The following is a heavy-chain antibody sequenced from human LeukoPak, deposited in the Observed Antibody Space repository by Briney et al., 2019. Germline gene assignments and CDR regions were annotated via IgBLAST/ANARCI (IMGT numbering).Heavy chain of an antibody. CDR1: GGSISSYY. J-gene: IGHJ4*02. D-gene: IGHD5-12*01. CDR2: IYASGST. V-gene: IGHV4-4*07. Sequence: PSETLSLTCTVSGGSISSYYWSWIRQPAGKGLEWIGRIYASGSTNYNPSLKSRVTMSVDTSKNQFSLKLSSVTAADTAVYYCARGHYSGYDSPVGYWGQGTLVTVSS. CDR3: ARGHYSGYDSPVGY.